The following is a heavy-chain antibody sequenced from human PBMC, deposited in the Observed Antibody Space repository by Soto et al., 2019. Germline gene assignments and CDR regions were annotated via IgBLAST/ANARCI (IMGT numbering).Heavy chain of an antibody. J-gene: IGHJ4*02. Sequence: QVQLVESGGGVVQPGRSLRLSCAASGFTFSSYGMHWVRQAPGKGLEWVAVISYDGSNKYYADSVKGRFTISRDNSKNTLYLQMNSLRAEDTAVYYCAKDRDRYYDSSGYAFDSWGQGTLVTVSS. V-gene: IGHV3-30*18. CDR2: ISYDGSNK. CDR3: AKDRDRYYDSSGYAFDS. CDR1: GFTFSSYG. D-gene: IGHD3-22*01.